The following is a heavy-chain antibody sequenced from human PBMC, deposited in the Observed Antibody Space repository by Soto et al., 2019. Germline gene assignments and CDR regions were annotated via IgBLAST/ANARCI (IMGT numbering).Heavy chain of an antibody. CDR1: EYSFTTYW. D-gene: IGHD2-21*02. J-gene: IGHJ3*02. V-gene: IGHV5-51*01. Sequence: PGESLKISCEGSEYSFTTYWLSWVRQMTEKGLEWTGIIYPADSDTRYSPSFQGQVTISADKSISTAYLQWSSLKASDTAMYYCARGTGDPDAFDIWGQGTMVTVSS. CDR2: IYPADSDT. CDR3: ARGTGDPDAFDI.